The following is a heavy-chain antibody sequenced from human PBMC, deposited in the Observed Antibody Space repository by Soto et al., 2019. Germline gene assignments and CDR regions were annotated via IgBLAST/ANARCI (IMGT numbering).Heavy chain of an antibody. J-gene: IGHJ3*02. V-gene: IGHV3-23*01. Sequence: GGSLRLSCAASGFTFSSYAMSWVRQAPGKGLEWVSAISGSGGSTYYADSVKGRFTISRDNSKNTLYLQMNSLRAEDRAVDYCAKDYYDSSGSDAFDIWGQGTMVTVSS. CDR1: GFTFSSYA. CDR3: AKDYYDSSGSDAFDI. D-gene: IGHD3-22*01. CDR2: ISGSGGST.